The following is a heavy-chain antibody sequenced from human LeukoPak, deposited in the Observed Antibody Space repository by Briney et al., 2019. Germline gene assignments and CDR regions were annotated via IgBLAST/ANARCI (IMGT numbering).Heavy chain of an antibody. CDR1: GGSFSGYY. V-gene: IGHV4-34*01. D-gene: IGHD5-18*01. CDR3: ARDLYSYGTIDI. CDR2: INHSGST. Sequence: PSETLSLTCAVYGGSFSGYYWSWIRQPPGKGLEWIGEINHSGSTNYNPSLKSRVTISVDTSKNQFPLKLSSVTAADTAVYYCARDLYSYGTIDIWGQGTMVTVSS. J-gene: IGHJ3*02.